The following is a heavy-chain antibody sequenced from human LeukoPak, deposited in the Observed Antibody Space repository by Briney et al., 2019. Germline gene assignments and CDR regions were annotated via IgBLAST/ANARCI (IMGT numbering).Heavy chain of an antibody. J-gene: IGHJ4*02. CDR3: ARLRYYDSSGSLDH. D-gene: IGHD3-22*01. Sequence: GESLKISCQGSGYSCTTYWIHWVRQMPGKGLEWMGGIDPSDSYTNYSPSFQGHVTMSVDKSISTAYLQWSSLKASDTAMYYCARLRYYDSSGSLDHWGQGTLVTVSS. CDR2: IDPSDSYT. V-gene: IGHV5-10-1*01. CDR1: GYSCTTYW.